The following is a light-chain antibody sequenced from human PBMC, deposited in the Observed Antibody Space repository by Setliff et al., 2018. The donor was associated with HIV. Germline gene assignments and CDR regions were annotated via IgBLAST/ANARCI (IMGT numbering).Light chain of an antibody. CDR3: AAWDNSLNGLYV. V-gene: IGLV2-23*02. CDR2: EVS. Sequence: QSALTQPASVSGSPGQSITISCTGTSSDVGSYNLVSWYQQHPGQAPKLMFYEVSKRPSGVSNRFSGSKSGNTASLTISGLQAEDEADYYCAAWDNSLNGLYVFGTGTKVTVL. J-gene: IGLJ1*01. CDR1: SSDVGSYNL.